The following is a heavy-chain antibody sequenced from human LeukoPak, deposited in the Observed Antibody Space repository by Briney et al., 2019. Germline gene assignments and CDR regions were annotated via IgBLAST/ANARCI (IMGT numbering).Heavy chain of an antibody. CDR1: GGSFSGYY. V-gene: IGHV4-34*01. J-gene: IGHJ5*02. Sequence: PSETLSLTCAVYGGSFSGYYWSWIRQPPGKGLEWIGEINHSGSTNYNPSLKSRVTISVDTSKNQFSLKLSSVTAADTAVYYCARRREWFDPWGQGTLVTVSS. CDR2: INHSGST. D-gene: IGHD1-26*01. CDR3: ARRREWFDP.